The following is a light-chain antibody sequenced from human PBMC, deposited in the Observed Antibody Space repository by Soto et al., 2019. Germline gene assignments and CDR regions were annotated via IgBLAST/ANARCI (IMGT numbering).Light chain of an antibody. V-gene: IGKV3-20*01. Sequence: EIVMTQSPDTLSLSPGETATLSCRASQSVSSNYVAWFHQKPGQAPRLLIYGVSSRATGIPDRFSASGSGTDFTLTISRLEPEDFAVYYCQQYGRSPFTFGPGTKVDIK. J-gene: IGKJ3*01. CDR3: QQYGRSPFT. CDR1: QSVSSNY. CDR2: GVS.